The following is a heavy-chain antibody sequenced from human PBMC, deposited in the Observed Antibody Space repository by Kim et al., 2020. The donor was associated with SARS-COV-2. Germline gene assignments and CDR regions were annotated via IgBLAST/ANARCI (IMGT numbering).Heavy chain of an antibody. CDR2: IYPGDSDT. V-gene: IGHV5-51*01. J-gene: IGHJ6*02. CDR3: ASQREVVPAANYYGMDV. CDR1: GYSFTSYW. Sequence: GESLKISCKGSGYSFTSYWIGWVRQMPGKGLEWMGIIYPGDSDTRYSPSFQGQVTISADKSISTAYLQWSSLKASDTAMYYCASQREVVPAANYYGMDVWGQGTTVTVSS. D-gene: IGHD2-2*01.